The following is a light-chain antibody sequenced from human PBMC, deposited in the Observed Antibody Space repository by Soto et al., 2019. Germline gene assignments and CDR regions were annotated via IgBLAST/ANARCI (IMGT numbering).Light chain of an antibody. V-gene: IGLV2-23*02. CDR2: EVI. CDR3: CSYAGSASYV. Sequence: QSVLTQPASVSGSPGQSITISCTGTSSDVGSYDLVSWYQQHPGKGPKLMIYEVIKRPSGVSNRFSGSKSGNTASLTISGLQAEDEADYYCCSYAGSASYVFGTGTKVTVL. J-gene: IGLJ1*01. CDR1: SSDVGSYDL.